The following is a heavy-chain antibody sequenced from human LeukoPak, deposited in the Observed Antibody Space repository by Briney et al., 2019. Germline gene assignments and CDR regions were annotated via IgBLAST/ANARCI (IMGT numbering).Heavy chain of an antibody. CDR2: ISSSGSTI. Sequence: GGSLRLSCAASGFTFSDYYMSWIRQAPGKGLEWVSYISSSGSTIYYADSVKGRFTISRDNAKNSLYLQMNSLRAEDTAVYYCARGAVEGDDFWSRASPRNWFDPWGQGTLVTVSS. D-gene: IGHD3-3*01. J-gene: IGHJ5*02. CDR1: GFTFSDYY. CDR3: ARGAVEGDDFWSRASPRNWFDP. V-gene: IGHV3-11*04.